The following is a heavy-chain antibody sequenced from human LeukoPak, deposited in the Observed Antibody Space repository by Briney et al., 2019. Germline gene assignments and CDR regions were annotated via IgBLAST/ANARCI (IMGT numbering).Heavy chain of an antibody. D-gene: IGHD6-19*01. CDR1: GYTFTSYY. J-gene: IGHJ4*02. Sequence: GASVKVSCKASGYTFTSYYMHWVRQAPGQGLEWMGWISAYNGNTNYAQKLQGRVTMTTDTSTSTAYMELRSLRSDDTAVYYCARGGVRQWLAPPDYWGQGTLVTVSS. V-gene: IGHV1-18*04. CDR2: ISAYNGNT. CDR3: ARGGVRQWLAPPDY.